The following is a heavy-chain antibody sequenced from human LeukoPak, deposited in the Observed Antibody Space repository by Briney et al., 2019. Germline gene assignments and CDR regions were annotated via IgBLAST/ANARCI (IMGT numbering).Heavy chain of an antibody. D-gene: IGHD3-3*01. CDR2: ISGSGGST. J-gene: IGHJ1*01. CDR3: AKEASSSGDFWSGYSPYFQH. CDR1: GFTFSSYG. V-gene: IGHV3-23*01. Sequence: GGSLRLSCAASGFTFSSYGMSWVRQAPGKGLEWVSAISGSGGSTYYADSVKGRFTISRDNSKNTLYLQMNSLRAEDTAVYYCAKEASSSGDFWSGYSPYFQHWGQGTLVTVSS.